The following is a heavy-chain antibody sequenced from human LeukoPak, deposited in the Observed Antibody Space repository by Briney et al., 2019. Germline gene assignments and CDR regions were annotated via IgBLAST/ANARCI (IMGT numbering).Heavy chain of an antibody. CDR3: AREFHRLLWFGELFSFDY. J-gene: IGHJ4*02. V-gene: IGHV3-15*01. D-gene: IGHD3-10*01. Sequence: GGSLRLSCVASGFTFSNAWMTWVRQAPGKGLEWVGRINSKTDGGTTDYGAPVKGRFTISRDDSKNTLYLQMNSLRAEDTAVYYCAREFHRLLWFGELFSFDYWGQGTLVTVSS. CDR2: INSKTDGGTT. CDR1: GFTFSNAW.